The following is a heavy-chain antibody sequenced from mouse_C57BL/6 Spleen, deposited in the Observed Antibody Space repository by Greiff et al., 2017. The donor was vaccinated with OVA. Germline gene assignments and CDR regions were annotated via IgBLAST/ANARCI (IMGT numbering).Heavy chain of an antibody. CDR1: GYTFTSYW. D-gene: IGHD2-4*01. CDR3: AIFDLAEAY. CDR2: INPSDGDT. J-gene: IGHJ3*01. Sequence: QVQLQQSGAELVKPGASVKVSCKASGYTFTSYWMHWVKQRPGQGLEWIGRINPSDGDTNYNQKFKGKATLTVDKSSSTAYMQLSSLTSEDSAVYYCAIFDLAEAYWGQGTLLTVSA. V-gene: IGHV1-74*01.